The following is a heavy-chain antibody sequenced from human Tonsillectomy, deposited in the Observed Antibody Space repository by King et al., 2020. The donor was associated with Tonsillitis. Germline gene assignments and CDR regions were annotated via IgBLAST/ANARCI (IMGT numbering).Heavy chain of an antibody. Sequence: QLVQSGAEVKKPGESLRISCKGSGYSFTSYWITWVRQMPGKGLEWMGRIDPSDSNTNSSPSFQGHVTISADKSISTAYLQGSSLKASDTAMYYCATSSGWKDSWFDPWGQGTLVTVSS. D-gene: IGHD6-19*01. CDR1: GYSFTSYW. CDR2: IDPSDSNT. V-gene: IGHV5-10-1*03. J-gene: IGHJ5*02. CDR3: ATSSGWKDSWFDP.